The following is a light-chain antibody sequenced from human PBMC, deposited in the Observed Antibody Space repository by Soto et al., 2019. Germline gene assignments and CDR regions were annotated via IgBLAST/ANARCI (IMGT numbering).Light chain of an antibody. J-gene: IGLJ2*01. Sequence: QSVLTQPASVSGSPGQSITISCTGTSSDVGCYNYVSWYQQYPGKAPKLMIFGVSDRPSGVSNRFSGSKSGNTASLTISGLQAEDEADYYCSSYKTSSTVVVFGGGTQLTVL. CDR1: SSDVGCYNY. CDR3: SSYKTSSTVVV. CDR2: GVS. V-gene: IGLV2-14*01.